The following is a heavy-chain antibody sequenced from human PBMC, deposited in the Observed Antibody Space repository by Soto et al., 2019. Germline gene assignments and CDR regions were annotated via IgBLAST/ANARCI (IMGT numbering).Heavy chain of an antibody. Sequence: PGGSLRLSCAASGFTFSSYSMNWVRQAPGKGLEWVSYISSSSSTIYYADSVKGRFTISRDNAKNSLYLQMNSLRDKDTAVYYCARDLLRSWYPDYYYYYGMDVWGQGTTVTVSS. CDR3: ARDLLRSWYPDYYYYYGMDV. D-gene: IGHD6-13*01. V-gene: IGHV3-48*02. CDR1: GFTFSSYS. J-gene: IGHJ6*02. CDR2: ISSSSSTI.